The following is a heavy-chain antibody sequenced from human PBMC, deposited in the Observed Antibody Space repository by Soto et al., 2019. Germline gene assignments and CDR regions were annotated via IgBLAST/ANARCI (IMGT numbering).Heavy chain of an antibody. CDR3: AREGDSSSSGNDY. J-gene: IGHJ4*02. V-gene: IGHV4-31*03. Sequence: PSLTCPVSGGSISSGGYYWSWIRQHPGKGLEWIGYIYYSGSTYYNPSLKSRVTISVDTSKNQFSLKLSSVTAADTAVYYCAREGDSSSSGNDYWGQGKLVTVSS. CDR1: GGSISSGGYY. D-gene: IGHD6-6*01. CDR2: IYYSGST.